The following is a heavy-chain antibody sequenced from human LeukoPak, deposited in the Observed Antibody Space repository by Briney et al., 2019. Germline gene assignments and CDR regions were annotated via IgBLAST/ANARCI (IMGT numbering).Heavy chain of an antibody. CDR1: GGSISSGSYY. D-gene: IGHD1-14*01. V-gene: IGHV4-61*02. J-gene: IGHJ3*02. CDR3: ATLRYKSAFDI. Sequence: PSQTLSLTCTVSGGSISSGSYYWSWIRQPAGKGLEWIGRIYTSGSTNYNPSLKSRVTISVDTSKNQFSLKLSSVTAADTAVYYCATLRYKSAFDIWGQGTMVTVSS. CDR2: IYTSGST.